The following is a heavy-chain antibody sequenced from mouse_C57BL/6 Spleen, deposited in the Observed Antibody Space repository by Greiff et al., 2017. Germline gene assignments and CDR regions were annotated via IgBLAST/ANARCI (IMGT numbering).Heavy chain of an antibody. CDR3: ASRIYYYGSSYGAWFAY. J-gene: IGHJ3*01. CDR1: GYTFPDYA. CDR2: ISTYYGDA. V-gene: IGHV1-67*01. Sequence: VQLVESGPELVRPGVSVKISCKGSGYTFPDYAMHWVKQSHAKSLEWIGVISTYYGDASYNQKFKDKATMTVDKSSSTAYMELARLTSEDSAVYYCASRIYYYGSSYGAWFAYWGQGTLVTVSA. D-gene: IGHD1-1*01.